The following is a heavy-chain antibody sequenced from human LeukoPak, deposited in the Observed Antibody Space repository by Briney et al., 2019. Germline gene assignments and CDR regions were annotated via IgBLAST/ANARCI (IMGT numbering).Heavy chain of an antibody. CDR1: GGSFSGYY. V-gene: IGHV4-34*01. D-gene: IGHD5-24*01. Sequence: SETLSLTCAVYGGSFSGYYWSWIRQPPGKGLEWIGEINHSGSTNYNPSLKSRVTISVDTSKNQFSLKLSSVTAADTAVYYCARGVGGWLQLGFFDYWGQGTLVTVSS. CDR3: ARGVGGWLQLGFFDY. CDR2: INHSGST. J-gene: IGHJ4*02.